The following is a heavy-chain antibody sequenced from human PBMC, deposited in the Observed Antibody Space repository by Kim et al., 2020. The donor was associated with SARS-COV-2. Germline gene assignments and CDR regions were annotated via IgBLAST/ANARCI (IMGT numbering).Heavy chain of an antibody. J-gene: IGHJ4*02. V-gene: IGHV4-59*08. Sequence: PSLKCRVTISVDTSKNQFSLKLSSVTAADTAVYYCARQIPFYDSSGQIDYWGQGTLVTVSS. D-gene: IGHD3-22*01. CDR3: ARQIPFYDSSGQIDY.